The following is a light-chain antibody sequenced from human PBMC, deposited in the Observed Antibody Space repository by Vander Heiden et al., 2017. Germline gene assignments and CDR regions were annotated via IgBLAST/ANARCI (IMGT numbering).Light chain of an antibody. J-gene: IGKJ4*01. CDR2: WAS. CDR1: QCVLYSSNNKNY. CDR3: QQDDSTPLT. Sequence: DIVMTQSPDSLAVSLGERATINCKSSQCVLYSSNNKNYLAWYQQKPGQPPKLLIYWASTRESGVPDRFSGSGSGTDFTLTISSLQAEDVAVYYCQQDDSTPLTFGGGTKVEIK. V-gene: IGKV4-1*01.